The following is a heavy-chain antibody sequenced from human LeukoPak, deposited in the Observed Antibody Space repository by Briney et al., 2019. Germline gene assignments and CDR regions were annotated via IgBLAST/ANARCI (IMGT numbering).Heavy chain of an antibody. CDR1: GFTFSSYA. V-gene: IGHV3-30-3*01. CDR2: ISYDGSNK. J-gene: IGHJ4*02. D-gene: IGHD3-10*01. CDR3: ARDYREHYYGSGSYEGSY. Sequence: LPGGSLRLSCAASGFTFSSYAMHWVRQAPGKGLEWVAVISYDGSNKYYADSVKGRFTISRDNSKNTLYLQMNSLRAEDTAVYYCARDYREHYYGSGSYEGSYWGQGTLVTVSS.